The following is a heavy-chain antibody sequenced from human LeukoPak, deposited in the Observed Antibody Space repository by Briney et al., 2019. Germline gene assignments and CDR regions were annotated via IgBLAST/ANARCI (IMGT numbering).Heavy chain of an antibody. J-gene: IGHJ4*02. CDR1: GFTFSSYA. CDR2: ISYDGSNK. CDR3: ARDRSFLHYYDSSGYYGPTDY. V-gene: IGHV3-30-3*01. Sequence: PGGYLRLSCAASGFTFSSYAMHWVRQAPGKGLEWVAVISYDGSNKYYADSVKGRFTTSRDNSKNTLYLQMNSLRAEDTAVYYCARDRSFLHYYDSSGYYGPTDYWGQGTLVTVSS. D-gene: IGHD3-22*01.